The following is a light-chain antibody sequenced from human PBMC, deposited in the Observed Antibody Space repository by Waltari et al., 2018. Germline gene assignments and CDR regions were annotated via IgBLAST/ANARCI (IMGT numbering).Light chain of an antibody. V-gene: IGKV1-8*01. Sequence: AIRMTQSPSSLSASTGDRVTITCRASQGISSYLAWYQQKPGKAPKLLIYAASTLQSGVPSRFSGSGSWTDFTLTISCLQSEDFATYYCQQYYSYLLTFGGGTKVEIK. CDR3: QQYYSYLLT. CDR2: AAS. J-gene: IGKJ4*01. CDR1: QGISSY.